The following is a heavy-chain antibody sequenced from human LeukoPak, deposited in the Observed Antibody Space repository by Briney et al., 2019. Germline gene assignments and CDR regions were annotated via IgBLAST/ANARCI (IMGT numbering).Heavy chain of an antibody. CDR3: AREKFGYGDYRVFQH. V-gene: IGHV1-2*02. D-gene: IGHD4-17*01. CDR2: INPNSGGT. J-gene: IGHJ1*01. CDR1: GYTFTGYY. Sequence: AASVKVSCKASGYTFTGYYMHWVRQAPGQGLEWMGWINPNSGGTNYAQKFQGRVTMTRDTSISTAYMELSRLRSDDTAVYYCAREKFGYGDYRVFQHWGQGTLVTVSS.